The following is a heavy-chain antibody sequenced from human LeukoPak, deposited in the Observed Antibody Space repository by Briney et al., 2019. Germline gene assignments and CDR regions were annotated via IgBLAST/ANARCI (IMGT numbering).Heavy chain of an antibody. D-gene: IGHD3-22*01. V-gene: IGHV1-8*01. Sequence: GASVKVSCKASGYTFTSYDIKWVRQATGQGLEWMGWMNPNSGNTGYAQKFQGRVTMARNTSISTAYMELSSLRSEDTAVYYCATDPTDYYDSSGYSIWGQGTLVTVSS. J-gene: IGHJ4*02. CDR2: MNPNSGNT. CDR3: ATDPTDYYDSSGYSI. CDR1: GYTFTSYD.